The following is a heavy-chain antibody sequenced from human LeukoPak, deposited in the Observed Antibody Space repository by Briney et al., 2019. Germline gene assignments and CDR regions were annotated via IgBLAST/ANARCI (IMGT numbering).Heavy chain of an antibody. J-gene: IGHJ5*01. Sequence: SETLSLTCTVSGGSISSYYWSWIRQPPGKGLEWIGYIYYSGSTNYNPSLKSRVTISVDTPKNQFSLKLSSVTAADTAVYYCARNHGGWFDSWGQGTLVTVSS. V-gene: IGHV4-59*08. D-gene: IGHD4-23*01. CDR2: IYYSGST. CDR1: GGSISSYY. CDR3: ARNHGGWFDS.